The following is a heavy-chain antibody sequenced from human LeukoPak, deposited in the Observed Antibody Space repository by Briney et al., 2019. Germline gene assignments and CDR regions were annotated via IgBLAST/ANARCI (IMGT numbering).Heavy chain of an antibody. Sequence: GGSLRLSCAASGFTFSSYAMSWVRQAPGKGLEWVSAISGSGGSTYYADSVKGRFTISRDNSKNTLYLQMNSLRAEDTAVYYCAKATVYYDSSGYYSVRPFDYWGQETLVTVSS. CDR2: ISGSGGST. V-gene: IGHV3-23*01. CDR3: AKATVYYDSSGYYSVRPFDY. J-gene: IGHJ4*02. D-gene: IGHD3-22*01. CDR1: GFTFSSYA.